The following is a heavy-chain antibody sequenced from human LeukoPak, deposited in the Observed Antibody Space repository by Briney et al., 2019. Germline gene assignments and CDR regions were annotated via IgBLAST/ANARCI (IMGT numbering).Heavy chain of an antibody. CDR2: IYTSGST. D-gene: IGHD6-13*01. CDR3: ASVNPAVAAAGTKGDAFDI. Sequence: SETLSLTCTVSGGSISSYYWSWIRQPAGKGLEWIGRIYTSGSTNYNPSLKSRVTMSVDTSKNQFSLKLSSVTAADTAVYYCASVNPAVAAAGTKGDAFDIWGQGTMVTVSS. V-gene: IGHV4-4*07. J-gene: IGHJ3*02. CDR1: GGSISSYY.